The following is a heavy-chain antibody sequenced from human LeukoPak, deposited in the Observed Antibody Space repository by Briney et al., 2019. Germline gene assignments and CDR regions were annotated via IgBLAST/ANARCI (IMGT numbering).Heavy chain of an antibody. J-gene: IGHJ4*02. Sequence: GGSLRLSCAASGFTFSSYGMHWVRQAPGKGLEWVAFIRYDGSNKYYADSVKGRFTISRDNAKNSLYLQMNSLRAEDTAVYYCATGYSYGLDYWGQGTLVTVSS. CDR1: GFTFSSYG. CDR3: ATGYSYGLDY. CDR2: IRYDGSNK. V-gene: IGHV3-30*02. D-gene: IGHD5-18*01.